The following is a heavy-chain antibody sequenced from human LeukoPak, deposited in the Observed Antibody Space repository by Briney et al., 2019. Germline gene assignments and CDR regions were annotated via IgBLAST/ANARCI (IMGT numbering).Heavy chain of an antibody. J-gene: IGHJ5*02. V-gene: IGHV4-59*01. CDR2: IYYSGST. Sequence: SETLSLTCTVSGGSISSYYWGWIRQPPGKGLEWIGYIYYSGSTNYNPSLKSRVTISVDMSKNQFSLKLSSVTAADTAVYYCARVGATGNWFDPWAREPWSPSPQ. CDR3: ARVGATGNWFDP. CDR1: GGSISSYY. D-gene: IGHD1-26*01.